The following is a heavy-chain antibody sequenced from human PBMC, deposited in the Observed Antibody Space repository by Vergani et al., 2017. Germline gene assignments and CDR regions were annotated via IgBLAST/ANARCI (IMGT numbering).Heavy chain of an antibody. CDR1: GGSISSYY. D-gene: IGHD3-10*01. CDR2: IYYSGST. V-gene: IGHV4-59*01. J-gene: IGHJ4*02. CDR3: ARGSWFGELSKFDY. Sequence: QVQLQESGPGLVKPSETLSLTCTVSGGSISSYYWSWIRHPPGKVLEWIGYIYYSGSTNYNPSLKSRVTISVDTSKNQFSLKLSSVTAADTAVYYCARGSWFGELSKFDYWGQGTLVTVSS.